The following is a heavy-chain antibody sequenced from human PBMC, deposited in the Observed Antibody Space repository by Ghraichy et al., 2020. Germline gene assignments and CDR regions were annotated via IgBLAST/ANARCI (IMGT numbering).Heavy chain of an antibody. CDR3: ARGRGQQLVRYYFDY. CDR1: GFTFSDYY. CDR2: IRSSGSTI. Sequence: GALRLSCAASGFTFSDYYMSWIRQAPGKGLEWVSYIRSSGSTIYYADSVKGRFTISRDNAKKSLYLQMNSLRAEDTAVYYCARGRGQQLVRYYFDYWGQGTLVTVSS. D-gene: IGHD6-13*01. J-gene: IGHJ4*02. V-gene: IGHV3-11*01.